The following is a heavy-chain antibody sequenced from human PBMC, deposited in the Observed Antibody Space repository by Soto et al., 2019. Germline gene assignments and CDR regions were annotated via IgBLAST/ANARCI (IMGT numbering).Heavy chain of an antibody. CDR3: ARGFNYGYFDY. D-gene: IGHD5-18*01. CDR2: IYSGGTT. Sequence: GGSLRLSCAASGFTVNSNYMTWVRQAPGKGLEWVSVIYSGGTTDYADSVKGRFTISRDTSKNTLSLQMNSLRAEDTAVYYCARGFNYGYFDYWGQGTLVTVSS. J-gene: IGHJ4*02. V-gene: IGHV3-53*01. CDR1: GFTVNSNY.